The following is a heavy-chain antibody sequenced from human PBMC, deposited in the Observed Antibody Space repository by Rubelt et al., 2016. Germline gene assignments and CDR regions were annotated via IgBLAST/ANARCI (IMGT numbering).Heavy chain of an antibody. CDR3: ARTINYDFWSGPFDP. V-gene: IGHV4-39*07. J-gene: IGHJ5*02. CDR2: MYCSGST. D-gene: IGHD3-3*01. CDR1: GGSISSSSYY. Sequence: QLQLQESGPGLVKPSETLSLTCTVSGGSISSSSYYWGWIRQPPGKGLDWIGSMYCSGSTFYTPSLKSWVTISLDTSKNQFSLKLSSGTAADTVVYYCARTINYDFWSGPFDPWGQGTLVTVSS.